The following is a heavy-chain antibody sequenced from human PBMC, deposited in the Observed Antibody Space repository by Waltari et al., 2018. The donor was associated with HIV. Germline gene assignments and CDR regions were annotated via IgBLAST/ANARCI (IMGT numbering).Heavy chain of an antibody. CDR1: GYSISRGYY. V-gene: IGHV4-38-2*02. CDR3: ARVMYYYDSSGHDAFDI. J-gene: IGHJ3*02. D-gene: IGHD3-22*01. CDR2: IYHSGST. Sequence: QVQLQESGPGLVKPSETLSLTCTVSGYSISRGYYWGWIRQPPGKGLEWIGSIYHSGSTYYNPSLKSRVTISVDTSKNQFSLKLSSVTAADTAVYYCARVMYYYDSSGHDAFDIWGQGTMVTVSS.